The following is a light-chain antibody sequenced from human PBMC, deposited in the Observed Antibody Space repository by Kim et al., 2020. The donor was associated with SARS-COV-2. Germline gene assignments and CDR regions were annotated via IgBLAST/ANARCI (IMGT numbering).Light chain of an antibody. V-gene: IGLV2-14*03. CDR1: SSHVGGS. Sequence: GSPGQSIAISCNGVSSHVGGSVSWYQQHPGKAPKLMIYDVTKRPSGVSDRFSASKSGDAASLTISGLQVDDEADYYCSSYTTSRTLFGGGTQLTVL. CDR3: SSYTTSRTL. CDR2: DVT. J-gene: IGLJ2*01.